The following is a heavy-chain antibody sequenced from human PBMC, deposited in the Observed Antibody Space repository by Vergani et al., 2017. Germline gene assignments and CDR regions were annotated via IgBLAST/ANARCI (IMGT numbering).Heavy chain of an antibody. V-gene: IGHV1-69*13. CDR2: IIPIFGTA. D-gene: IGHD5-12*01. Sequence: QVQLVQSGAEVKKPGSSVKVSCKASGGTLSSYAISWVRQAPGQGLEWMGRIIPIFGTANYAQKFQGRVTITADESPCTGYIELSSLRSGDSAVYYCARHPSASRGYSGPYYIDCWGQGSLVTVSS. J-gene: IGHJ4*02. CDR3: ARHPSASRGYSGPYYIDC. CDR1: GGTLSSYA.